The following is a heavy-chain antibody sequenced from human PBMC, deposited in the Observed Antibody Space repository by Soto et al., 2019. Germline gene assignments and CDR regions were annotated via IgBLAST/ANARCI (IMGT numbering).Heavy chain of an antibody. CDR3: ARDLVGGMYFDY. Sequence: ASVKVSFKASGYTFTSYAMHWVRQAPGQRLEWMGWINAGNGNTKYSQKFQGRVTITRDTSASTAYMELSSLRSEDTAVYYCARDLVGGMYFDYWGQGTLVTVSS. V-gene: IGHV1-3*01. D-gene: IGHD1-26*01. CDR1: GYTFTSYA. J-gene: IGHJ4*02. CDR2: INAGNGNT.